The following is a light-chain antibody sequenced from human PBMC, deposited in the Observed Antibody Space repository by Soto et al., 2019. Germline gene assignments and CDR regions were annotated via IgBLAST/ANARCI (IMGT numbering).Light chain of an antibody. CDR3: QQYNSDPYT. Sequence: DIPMTQSPSTLSASVGDRVTISCRASQPISNRLAWYQQKPGKAPKLLIYDSSSLETGVPPRFSGTGSGTQYTLTISSLQPDDSATYYCQQYNSDPYTFGQGTRLQIK. J-gene: IGKJ2*01. V-gene: IGKV1-5*01. CDR1: QPISNR. CDR2: DSS.